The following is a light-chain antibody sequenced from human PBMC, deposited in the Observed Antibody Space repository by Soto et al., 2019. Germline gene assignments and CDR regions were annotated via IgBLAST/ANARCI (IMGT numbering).Light chain of an antibody. Sequence: DVQMTQSPSTLSASVGDRVTITCRASQRISTYLNWYQQKLGKAPTLLIYPAATLQSGVPSRFSGRGSGTDFTLTISSLQPEDFATYFCQQCYSSPRTFGQGTKVEMK. V-gene: IGKV1-39*01. J-gene: IGKJ1*01. CDR3: QQCYSSPRT. CDR1: QRISTY. CDR2: PAA.